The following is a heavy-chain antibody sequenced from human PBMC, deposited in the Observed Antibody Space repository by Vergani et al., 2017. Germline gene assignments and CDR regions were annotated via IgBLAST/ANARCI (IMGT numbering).Heavy chain of an antibody. V-gene: IGHV4-31*03. CDR1: GGSISSGGYY. J-gene: IGHJ6*03. CDR2: IYYSGNT. CDR3: SRASGETTMSSGEYYYYMDV. Sequence: QVQLQESGPGLVKPSQTLSLTCTVSGGSISSGGYYWSWIRQHPGKGLDWIGYIYYSGNTYFNPSLKNRVSMSADTSKNQVSLKASSVTATDTAVDYYSRASGETTMSSGEYYYYMDVWGEGTTVTVSS. D-gene: IGHD5-18*01.